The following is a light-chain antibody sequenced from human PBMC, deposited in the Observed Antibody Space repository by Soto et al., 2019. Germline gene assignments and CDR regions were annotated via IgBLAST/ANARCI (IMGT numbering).Light chain of an antibody. V-gene: IGKV1-5*01. J-gene: IGKJ1*01. CDR2: DAS. Sequence: DIQMTQSPSTLSASVGDRVTITCRASQRISSWLAWYQQKPGKAPKLLIYDASSLESGVPSRFSGSGSGTEFTLTISSRQPDDVATYYCQQYNSYSWTFGQGTKVEI. CDR1: QRISSW. CDR3: QQYNSYSWT.